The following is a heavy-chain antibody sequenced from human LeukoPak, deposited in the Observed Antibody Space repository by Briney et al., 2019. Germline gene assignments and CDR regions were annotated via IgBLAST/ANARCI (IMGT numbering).Heavy chain of an antibody. V-gene: IGHV4-39*07. CDR1: GGSISSGDYY. CDR2: INHSGST. J-gene: IGHJ3*02. CDR3: AREKVDLRAFDI. D-gene: IGHD3-3*01. Sequence: PSETLSLTCTVSGGSISSGDYYWSWLRQPPGKGLEWIGEINHSGSTNYNPSLKSRVTISVDTSKNQFSLKLSSVTAADAAVYYCAREKVDLRAFDIWGQGTMVTVSS.